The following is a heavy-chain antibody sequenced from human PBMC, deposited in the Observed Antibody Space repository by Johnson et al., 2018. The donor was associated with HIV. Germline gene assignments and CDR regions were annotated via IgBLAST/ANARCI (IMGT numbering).Heavy chain of an antibody. J-gene: IGHJ3*02. CDR2: ISYDGSNK. CDR1: GFTFSSYA. V-gene: IGHV3-30*04. Sequence: VQLMESGGGVVQPGRSLRLSCAASGFTFSSYAMHWVRQAPGKGLEWVAVISYDGSNKYYADSVKGRFTISRDNSKNTLYLQMNSLRAEDTAVYYCARDLTSGSYSGSAFDIWGQGTMVTVSS. CDR3: ARDLTSGSYSGSAFDI. D-gene: IGHD1-26*01.